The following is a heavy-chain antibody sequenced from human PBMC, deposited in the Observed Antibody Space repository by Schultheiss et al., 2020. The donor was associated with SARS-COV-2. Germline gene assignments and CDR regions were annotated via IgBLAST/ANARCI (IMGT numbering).Heavy chain of an antibody. D-gene: IGHD3-3*01. J-gene: IGHJ4*02. CDR3: AREKPTYDFWSGYPSEFDY. CDR1: GYTFTGYY. Sequence: ASVKVSCKASGYTFTGYYMHWVRQAPGQGLEWMGWINPNSGGTNYAQKFQGRVTMTRDTSISTAYMELSRLRSDDTAVYYCAREKPTYDFWSGYPSEFDYWGQGTLVTVSS. V-gene: IGHV1-2*02. CDR2: INPNSGGT.